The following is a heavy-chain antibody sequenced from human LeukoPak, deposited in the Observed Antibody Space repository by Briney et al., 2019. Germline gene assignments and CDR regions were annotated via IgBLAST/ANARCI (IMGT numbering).Heavy chain of an antibody. D-gene: IGHD3-3*01. V-gene: IGHV3-74*01. Sequence: GGSLRLXCAASGFTFSSYWMHWVRQAPGKVLVWVSRINSDGSSTSYADSVKGRFTVSRDNAKNTLYLQMNSLRAEDTAVHYCASTYDFWSGYLMAWGQGTLVTVSS. CDR1: GFTFSSYW. CDR2: INSDGSST. J-gene: IGHJ5*02. CDR3: ASTYDFWSGYLMA.